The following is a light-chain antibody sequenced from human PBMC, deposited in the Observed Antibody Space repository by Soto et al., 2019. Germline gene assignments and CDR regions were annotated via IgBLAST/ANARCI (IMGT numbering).Light chain of an antibody. CDR2: SAS. J-gene: IGKJ1*01. Sequence: EVVLTQSPGTLSLSPGERVTLSCRASQSVASSYLAWYQQKPGRAPRLLFYSASSRATGIPDRFSGSGSGTDFTLTIIRLEPEDFAVYYCHHFGSLPETFGQGTNVE. CDR1: QSVASSY. V-gene: IGKV3-20*01. CDR3: HHFGSLPET.